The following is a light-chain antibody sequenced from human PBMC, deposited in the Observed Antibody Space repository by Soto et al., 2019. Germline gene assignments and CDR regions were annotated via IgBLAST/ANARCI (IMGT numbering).Light chain of an antibody. CDR3: QQYNSYSWT. V-gene: IGKV1-5*01. CDR2: DAL. J-gene: IGKJ1*01. CDR1: QTISSW. Sequence: DIQMTQSPSTLSGSVGDRVTITCRASQTISSWLAWYQQKPGKAPKLLIYDALNLQSGVPSRFSGSGSGTEFTLTISRLQPDDFATYYCQQYNSYSWTFGQGTKVDIK.